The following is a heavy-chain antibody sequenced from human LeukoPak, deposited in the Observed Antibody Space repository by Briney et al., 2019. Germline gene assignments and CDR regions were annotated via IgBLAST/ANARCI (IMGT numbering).Heavy chain of an antibody. CDR2: ISWNGNNK. V-gene: IGHV3-9*01. CDR3: DY. Sequence: GGSLRLSCAASGFTVSSNYMSWVRQAPGKGLEWVSGISWNGNNKGYVDSVRGRFTISRDKAKNSLYLQMNSLRPEDTAVYYFDYWGQGTLVTVSS. J-gene: IGHJ4*02. CDR1: GFTVSSNY.